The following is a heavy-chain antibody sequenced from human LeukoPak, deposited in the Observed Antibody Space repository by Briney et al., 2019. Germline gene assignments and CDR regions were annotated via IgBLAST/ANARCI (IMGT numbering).Heavy chain of an antibody. D-gene: IGHD3-22*01. CDR1: GFTFSSYA. CDR3: AREPYYYDSSGYYLY. J-gene: IGHJ4*02. V-gene: IGHV3-30-3*01. CDR2: ISYDGSNK. Sequence: GGSLILSCAASGFTFSSYAMHWVRPAPGKGLEWVAVISYDGSNKYYADSVKGRFTISRDNSKNTLYLQMNSLRAEDTAVYYCAREPYYYDSSGYYLYWGQGTLVTVSS.